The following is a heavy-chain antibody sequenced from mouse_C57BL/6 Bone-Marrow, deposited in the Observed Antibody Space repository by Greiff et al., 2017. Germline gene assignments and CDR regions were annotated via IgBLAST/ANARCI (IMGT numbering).Heavy chain of an antibody. J-gene: IGHJ2*01. V-gene: IGHV1-42*01. CDR2: INPSTGGT. CDR3: ARWRGY. Sequence: VQLQQSGPELVKPGASVKISCKASGYSFTGYYMNWVKQSPEKSLEWIGEINPSTGGTTYNQKFKAKATLTVDKSSSTTYMQIKSLTSEDSAVYYCARWRGYWGQGTTLTVSS. CDR1: GYSFTGYY.